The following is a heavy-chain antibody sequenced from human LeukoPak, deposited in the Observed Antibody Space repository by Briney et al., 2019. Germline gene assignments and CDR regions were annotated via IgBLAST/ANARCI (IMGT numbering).Heavy chain of an antibody. CDR3: ARALDSLYSSGWPSAGY. D-gene: IGHD6-19*01. CDR1: GFTFSSYA. CDR2: INNSGDST. Sequence: GGSLRLSCAASGFTFSSYAMSWVRQAPGKGLEWVSAINNSGDSTYYADSVKGRFTISRDNAKNSLYLQMNSLRAEDTAVYYCARALDSLYSSGWPSAGYWGQGTLVTVSS. J-gene: IGHJ4*02. V-gene: IGHV3-23*01.